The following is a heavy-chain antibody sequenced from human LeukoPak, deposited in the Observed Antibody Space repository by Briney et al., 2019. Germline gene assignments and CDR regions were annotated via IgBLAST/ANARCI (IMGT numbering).Heavy chain of an antibody. D-gene: IGHD2-8*01. CDR2: ISAYNGNT. J-gene: IGHJ3*02. CDR3: ARDVRIVLMAYAIPHDAFDI. V-gene: IGHV1-18*01. CDR1: GYTFTSYG. Sequence: GASVKVSCKASGYTFTSYGISWVRQAPGQGLEWMGWISAYNGNTNYAQKLQGRVTMTTDTSTSTAYMELRSLRSDDTAVYYCARDVRIVLMAYAIPHDAFDIWGQGTMVTVSS.